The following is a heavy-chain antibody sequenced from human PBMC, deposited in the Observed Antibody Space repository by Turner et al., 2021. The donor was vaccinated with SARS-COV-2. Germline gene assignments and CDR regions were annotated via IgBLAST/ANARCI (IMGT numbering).Heavy chain of an antibody. V-gene: IGHV4-34*01. CDR1: GGSFSGYY. J-gene: IGHJ6*02. D-gene: IGHD1-26*01. CDR3: ARGIKGVLMSGSYYYYGMDV. CDR2: INPSGST. Sequence: QVQLQQWGAGLLKPSETLSLTCAVYGGSFSGYYWSWIRQPPGKGLEWIREINPSGSTNYNPSLKSRVTIAVDTSKNQFSLKLSSVTAADTAVYYCARGIKGVLMSGSYYYYGMDVWGQGTTVTVSS.